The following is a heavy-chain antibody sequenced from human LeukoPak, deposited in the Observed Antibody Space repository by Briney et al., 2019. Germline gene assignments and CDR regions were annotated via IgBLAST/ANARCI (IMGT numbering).Heavy chain of an antibody. CDR1: GYTFTGYY. J-gene: IGHJ5*02. Sequence: ASVKVSCKASGYTFTGYYMHWVRQAPGQGLEWMGLINPTGGSTGYAQKFQGRVTMTRDMSTSTDCMELSSLRSEDTAVYYCARDGKTIGSGTPYNWFDPWGQGTLVTVSS. D-gene: IGHD3-10*01. CDR3: ARDGKTIGSGTPYNWFDP. V-gene: IGHV1-46*01. CDR2: INPTGGST.